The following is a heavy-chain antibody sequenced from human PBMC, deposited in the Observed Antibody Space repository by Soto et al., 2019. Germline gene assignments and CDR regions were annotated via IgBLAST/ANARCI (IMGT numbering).Heavy chain of an antibody. V-gene: IGHV3-9*01. D-gene: IGHD6-19*01. Sequence: SLRLSCAASGFNFDDYAMHWVRQAPVKGLEWVSGITCNSGNLGYADSVKGRFTISRDNARNSLYLQMNSLRPEDTAIYYCAKDQLGGAVAVPFFDPWGQGALVTVSS. CDR3: AKDQLGGAVAVPFFDP. CDR2: ITCNSGNL. J-gene: IGHJ5*02. CDR1: GFNFDDYA.